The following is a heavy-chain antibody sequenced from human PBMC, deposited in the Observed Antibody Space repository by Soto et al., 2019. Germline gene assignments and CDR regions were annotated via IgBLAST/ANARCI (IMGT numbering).Heavy chain of an antibody. J-gene: IGHJ6*02. CDR2: IIPIFETA. CDR3: ARDLAVGVLGVDHYYYYGLDV. D-gene: IGHD3-10*01. CDR1: GGTFSSFA. V-gene: IGHV1-69*13. Sequence: SVKVSCKPSGGTFSSFAISWVRQAPGQGLEWMGGIIPIFETANYAQKFQGRVTITADEITGTAYMELRSLRSEDTGVYYCARDLAVGVLGVDHYYYYGLDVWGQGTTVTVSS.